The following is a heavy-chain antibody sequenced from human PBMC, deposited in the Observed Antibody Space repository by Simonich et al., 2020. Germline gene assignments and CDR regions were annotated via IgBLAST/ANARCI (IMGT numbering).Heavy chain of an antibody. Sequence: QVQLQQWGAGLLKPSETLSLTCAVYGGSFRGYYWSWIRQPPGKGLEWIGEINHSGSTNYNPSPKGRVTISVDTSKNQFSLKLSSVTAADTAVYYCARPLGIVWAFDIWGQGTMVTVSS. CDR2: INHSGST. D-gene: IGHD3-16*01. J-gene: IGHJ3*02. CDR3: ARPLGIVWAFDI. V-gene: IGHV4-34*01. CDR1: GGSFRGYY.